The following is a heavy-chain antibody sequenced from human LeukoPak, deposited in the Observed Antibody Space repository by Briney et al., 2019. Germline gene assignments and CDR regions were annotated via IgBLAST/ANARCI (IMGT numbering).Heavy chain of an antibody. CDR1: GFTFSSYG. J-gene: IGHJ4*02. CDR2: VRYDGSNK. V-gene: IGHV3-30*02. D-gene: IGHD5-18*01. Sequence: QPGGSLRLSCAASGFTFSSYGMHWVRQAPGKGLEWVAFVRYDGSNKYYADPVKGRFTISRDSFKNTLYLQMNSLRPEDTAVYYCAKGRGQSYPHYYFDSWGQGTLVTVSS. CDR3: AKGRGQSYPHYYFDS.